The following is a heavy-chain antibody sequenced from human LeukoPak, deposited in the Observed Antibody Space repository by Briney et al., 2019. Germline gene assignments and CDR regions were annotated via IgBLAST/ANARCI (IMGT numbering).Heavy chain of an antibody. CDR1: GYKFVAYY. J-gene: IGHJ5*02. V-gene: IGHV1-2*06. CDR2: INPDSGDT. D-gene: IGHD3-3*01. CDR3: ARESQVFWPKETNWFDP. Sequence: GASVKVSCKASGYKFVAYYIHWVRQSPGQGLEWLGRINPDSGDTNYAQKFQGRVTTMRDTSSSTAYMELSRLKSDDTAIYYCARESQVFWPKETNWFDPWGHGTLVTVAS.